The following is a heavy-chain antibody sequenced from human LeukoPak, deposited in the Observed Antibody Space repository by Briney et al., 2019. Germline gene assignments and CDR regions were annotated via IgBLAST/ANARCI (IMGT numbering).Heavy chain of an antibody. D-gene: IGHD6-19*01. V-gene: IGHV4-59*01. J-gene: IGHJ4*02. CDR1: GGSISSYY. Sequence: SETLSLTCTVSGGSISSYYWSWIRQPPGKGLEWIGYIYYSGSTNYNPSLKSRVTISVDTSKNQFSLKLSSVTAADTAVYYCARDRVGWYPEIDYWGQGTLVTVSS. CDR3: ARDRVGWYPEIDY. CDR2: IYYSGST.